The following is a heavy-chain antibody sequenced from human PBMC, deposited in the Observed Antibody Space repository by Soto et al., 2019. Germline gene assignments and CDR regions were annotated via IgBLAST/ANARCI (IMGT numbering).Heavy chain of an antibody. J-gene: IGHJ6*02. CDR2: IVVGSGHT. Sequence: GASVKVSCKTSGFTFISSAMQWVRQARGQGLEWIGWIVVGSGHTNYAQKFQERVTITRDMSTSTAYMELSSLRSEDTAVYYCAAASSTSGGYYGMDVWGQGTTVTSP. CDR3: AAASSTSGGYYGMDV. V-gene: IGHV1-58*02. D-gene: IGHD2-2*01. CDR1: GFTFISSA.